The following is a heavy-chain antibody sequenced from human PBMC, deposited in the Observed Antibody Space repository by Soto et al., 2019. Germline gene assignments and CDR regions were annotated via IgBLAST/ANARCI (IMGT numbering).Heavy chain of an antibody. CDR1: GYTFTSYA. CDR2: INAGNGNT. D-gene: IGHD4-17*01. V-gene: IGHV1-3*01. J-gene: IGHJ3*02. Sequence: QVPLVQSGAEVKKPGASVKVSCKASGYTFTSYAMHWVRQAPGQRLEWMGWINAGNGNTKYSQKFQGRVTITRDTSASTAYMELSSLRSEDTAVYYCARGGDYGDDDAFDIWGQGTMVTVSS. CDR3: ARGGDYGDDDAFDI.